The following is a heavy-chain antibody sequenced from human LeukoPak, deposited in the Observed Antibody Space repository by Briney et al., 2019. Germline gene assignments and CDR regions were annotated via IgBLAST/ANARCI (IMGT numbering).Heavy chain of an antibody. J-gene: IGHJ1*01. D-gene: IGHD5-18*01. CDR2: TKGDDSEK. V-gene: IGHV3-7*01. Sequence: GGSLRLSCAASGFSFSTFWMSWVRQAPGKGQEWVANTKGDDSEKYYVESVQGRFTISRDNAKNSPYLHMNSLRAEDTALYYCARSGYSYALDHWGQGSLVVVSS. CDR1: GFSFSTFW. CDR3: ARSGYSYALDH.